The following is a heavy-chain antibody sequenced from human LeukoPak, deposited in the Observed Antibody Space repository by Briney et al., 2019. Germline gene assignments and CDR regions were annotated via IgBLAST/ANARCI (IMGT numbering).Heavy chain of an antibody. V-gene: IGHV3-30*18. Sequence: PGGSLRLSCAASRFTFSSYGMHWVRQAPGKGLEWVAVIAYHGTNEYYADSVKGRFTISRDNSKNTLYLQMNSSRGQDTRLYFCANQHLATFGYHCYGMDVWGQGTTVTVSS. D-gene: IGHD5-12*01. CDR1: RFTFSSYG. CDR2: IAYHGTNE. J-gene: IGHJ6*02. CDR3: ANQHLATFGYHCYGMDV.